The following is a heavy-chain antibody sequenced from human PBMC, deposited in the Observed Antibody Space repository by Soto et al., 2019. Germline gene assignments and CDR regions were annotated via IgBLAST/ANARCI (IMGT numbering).Heavy chain of an antibody. J-gene: IGHJ3*02. V-gene: IGHV3-7*01. D-gene: IGHD2-2*01. CDR3: ASAPPIYCSSTSCHGAFDI. CDR1: GFTFSSYW. Sequence: GGSLRLSCAASGFTFSSYWMSWVRQAPGKGLEWVANIKQDGSEKYYVDSVKGRFTISRDNAKNSLYLQMNSLRAEDTAVYCCASAPPIYCSSTSCHGAFDIWGQGTMVTVSS. CDR2: IKQDGSEK.